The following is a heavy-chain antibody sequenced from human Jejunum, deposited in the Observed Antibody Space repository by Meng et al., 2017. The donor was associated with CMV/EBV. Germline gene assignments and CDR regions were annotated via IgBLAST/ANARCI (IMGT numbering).Heavy chain of an antibody. D-gene: IGHD3-3*01. Sequence: FSTYAMGWVRQVPGKGLEWVSAISLTGRSTSYIDSVMGRFTISRDNSNNTLYLEMHSLRAGDTAVYYCANGGYYGLWSGYDAFHIWGQGTMVTVSS. CDR3: ANGGYYGLWSGYDAFHI. J-gene: IGHJ3*02. V-gene: IGHV3-23*01. CDR1: FSTYA. CDR2: ISLTGRST.